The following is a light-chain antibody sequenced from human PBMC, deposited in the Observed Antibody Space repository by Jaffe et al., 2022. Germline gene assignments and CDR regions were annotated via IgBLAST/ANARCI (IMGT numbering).Light chain of an antibody. CDR1: SSNIGAGFD. CDR3: QSFDNRLTAYV. CDR2: GNS. Sequence: QSVLTQPPSVSGAPGQRVTISCTGSSSNIGAGFDVHWFQQFPGTGPKVLIYGNSNRPSGVPDRFSGSKSGTSASLAITGLQAEDEADYYCQSFDNRLTAYVFGSGTRVTVL. V-gene: IGLV1-40*01. J-gene: IGLJ1*01.